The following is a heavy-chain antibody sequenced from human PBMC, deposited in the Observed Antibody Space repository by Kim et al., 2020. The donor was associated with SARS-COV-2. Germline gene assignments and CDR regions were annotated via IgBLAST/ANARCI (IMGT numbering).Heavy chain of an antibody. D-gene: IGHD3-10*01. J-gene: IGHJ6*02. CDR2: IWYDGSNK. Sequence: GGSLRLSCAASGFTFSSYGMHWVRQAPGKGLEWVAVIWYDGSNKYYADSVKGRFTISRDNSKNTLYLQMNSLRAEDTAVYYCARSLLLWFGELDRYYYYGMDVWGQGTTVTVSS. CDR1: GFTFSSYG. V-gene: IGHV3-33*01. CDR3: ARSLLLWFGELDRYYYYGMDV.